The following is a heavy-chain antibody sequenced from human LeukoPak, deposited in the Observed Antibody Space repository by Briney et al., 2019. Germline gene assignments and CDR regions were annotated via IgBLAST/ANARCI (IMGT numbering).Heavy chain of an antibody. D-gene: IGHD5-18*01. CDR3: ATGADSAKIRT. CDR1: GASISNYY. V-gene: IGHV4-59*01. CDR2: ISSSGST. Sequence: PSETLSLTCIVSGASISNYYWNWIRQPPGKGLEWIGYISSSGSTEYNPSLKSRVIISVDRSKNNFSLKVSSVTAADTAVYFCATGADSAKIRTWGQGSLVTVSS. J-gene: IGHJ4*02.